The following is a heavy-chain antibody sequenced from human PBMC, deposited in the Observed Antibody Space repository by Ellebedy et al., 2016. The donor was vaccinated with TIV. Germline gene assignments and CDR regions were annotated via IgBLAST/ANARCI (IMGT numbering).Heavy chain of an antibody. V-gene: IGHV1-46*01. Sequence: AASVKVSCKASGYTFTRYYFMHWVRQAPGQGLEWMGIINPGDGTTTYAQKFQDRVIMTWDTSTSTFYLELSSLRSEDTAIYYCARHRDTALSFWGQGTLVTVSS. J-gene: IGHJ4*02. CDR3: ARHRDTALSF. CDR1: GYTFTRYYF. CDR2: INPGDGTT. D-gene: IGHD5-18*01.